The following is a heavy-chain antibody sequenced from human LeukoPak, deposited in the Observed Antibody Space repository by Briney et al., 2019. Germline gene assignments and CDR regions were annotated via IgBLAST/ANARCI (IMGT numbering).Heavy chain of an antibody. V-gene: IGHV1-46*01. CDR2: INPSGGST. Sequence: GASVKVSCKASGYTFTSYYTHWVRQAPGQGLEWMGIINPSGGSTSYAQKFQGRVTMTRDTSTSTVYMELSSLRSEDTAVYYCARDKVLEYSSSNYYYYGMDVWGQGTTVTVSS. D-gene: IGHD6-6*01. J-gene: IGHJ6*02. CDR3: ARDKVLEYSSSNYYYYGMDV. CDR1: GYTFTSYY.